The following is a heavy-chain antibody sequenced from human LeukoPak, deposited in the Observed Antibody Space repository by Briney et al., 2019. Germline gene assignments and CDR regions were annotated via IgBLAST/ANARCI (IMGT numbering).Heavy chain of an antibody. D-gene: IGHD2-21*01. CDR2: IDHTGKT. CDR1: GGSYNVYY. V-gene: IGHV4-34*01. J-gene: IGHJ1*01. Sequence: SETLSLTRAVNGGSYNVYYWSWIRQSPGKGLEWIGDIDHTGKTNYHPSLKSRVTILSDTSNSQFSLQLTSVTDADTAVYYCAGVWVNFQHWGRGTLVTVSA. CDR3: AGVWVNFQH.